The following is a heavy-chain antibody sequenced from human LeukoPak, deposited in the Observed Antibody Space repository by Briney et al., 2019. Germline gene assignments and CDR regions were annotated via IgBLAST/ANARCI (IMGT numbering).Heavy chain of an antibody. D-gene: IGHD1-26*01. CDR2: VGGSGIYT. CDR3: AKAGRSVGSDFAS. CDR1: GFTFNNYA. V-gene: IGHV3-23*01. J-gene: IGHJ4*02. Sequence: GGSLRLSCAASGFTFNNYAMSWVRQAPGKGLEWVSLVGGSGIYTYYADSVKGRFTISRDNSKNTVYLQMNSLGADDAALYYCAKAGRSVGSDFASWGQGALVIVSS.